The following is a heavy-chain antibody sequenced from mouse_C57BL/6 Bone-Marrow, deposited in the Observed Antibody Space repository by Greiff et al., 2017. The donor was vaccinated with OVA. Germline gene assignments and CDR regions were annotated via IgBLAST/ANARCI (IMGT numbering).Heavy chain of an antibody. Sequence: EVKLVESGGGLVKPGGSLKLSCAASGFTFSDYGMHWVRQAPEKGLEWVAYISSGSSTLFYADTVKGRFTISRDNAKNTLFLQMTSLRSEDTAMYYCARPSGNYWGQGTTLTVSS. D-gene: IGHD4-1*01. J-gene: IGHJ2*01. V-gene: IGHV5-17*01. CDR3: ARPSGNY. CDR2: ISSGSSTL. CDR1: GFTFSDYG.